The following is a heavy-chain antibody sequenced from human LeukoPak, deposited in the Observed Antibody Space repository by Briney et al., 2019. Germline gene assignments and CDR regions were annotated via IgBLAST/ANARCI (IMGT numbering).Heavy chain of an antibody. Sequence: PSETLSLTCSVYSESFSGGYWSWIREPPGKGLDWIGEISDNEGIKYSPSLKSRVTISVDTSKNQFSLKLTSVTAADTAVYYCARGLDRSKTGYWGRGSLVTVSS. CDR3: ARGLDRSKTGY. D-gene: IGHD3-22*01. CDR2: ISDNEGI. CDR1: SESFSGGY. J-gene: IGHJ4*02. V-gene: IGHV4-34*01.